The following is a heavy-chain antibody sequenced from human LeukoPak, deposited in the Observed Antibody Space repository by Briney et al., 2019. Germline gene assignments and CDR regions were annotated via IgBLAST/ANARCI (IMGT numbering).Heavy chain of an antibody. CDR1: GGPFSSYA. CDR3: ARGSRGIYCSGGSCYSGSWFDP. CDR2: IIPIFGTA. J-gene: IGHJ5*02. V-gene: IGHV1-69*13. Sequence: SVKVSCKASGGPFSSYAISWVRQAPGQGLEWMGGIIPIFGTANYAQKFQGRVTITADESTSTAYMELSSLRSEDTAVYYCARGSRGIYCSGGSCYSGSWFDPWGQGTLVTVSS. D-gene: IGHD2-15*01.